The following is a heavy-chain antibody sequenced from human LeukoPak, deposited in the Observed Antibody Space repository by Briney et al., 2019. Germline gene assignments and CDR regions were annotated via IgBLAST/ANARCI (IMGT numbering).Heavy chain of an antibody. CDR1: GFTFRHYP. V-gene: IGHV3-49*03. J-gene: IGHJ4*02. Sequence: GGSLRLSCTASGFTFRHYPITWLRQAPGKGLEGVGFIRNKTYGGTTEYAASVKGRFTISRDDSKSIAYLQMNSLKTEDTAVYYCTRDRSHDYWGPGTLVTVSP. CDR3: TRDRSHDY. CDR2: IRNKTYGGTT. D-gene: IGHD6-13*01.